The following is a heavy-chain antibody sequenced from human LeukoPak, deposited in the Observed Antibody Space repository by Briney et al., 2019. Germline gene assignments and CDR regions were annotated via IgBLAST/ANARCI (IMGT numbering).Heavy chain of an antibody. D-gene: IGHD3-10*01. CDR2: ISAYNGNT. V-gene: IGHV1-18*01. J-gene: IGHJ4*02. Sequence: ASVKVSCKASGYTFTSYGISWVRQAPGQGLEWMGWISAYNGNTNYAQKLQGRVTMTTDTSTSTAYMELRSLRSDDTAVYYCARVFEALLWFGELRGYFDCWGQGTLVTVSS. CDR3: ARVFEALLWFGELRGYFDC. CDR1: GYTFTSYG.